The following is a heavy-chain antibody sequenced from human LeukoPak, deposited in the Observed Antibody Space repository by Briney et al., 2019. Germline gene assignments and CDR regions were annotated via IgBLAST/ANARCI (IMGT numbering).Heavy chain of an antibody. CDR3: ARDVAREFDY. V-gene: IGHV1-46*01. J-gene: IGHJ4*02. CDR1: GYTFTNYY. CDR2: INPSDGST. Sequence: GASVKVSCKASGYTFTNYYIHWVRQAPGQGLEWMGVINPSDGSTNYAQKYQDRVTMTRDTSTRTVYMQLSSLRSDDTAVYYCARDVAREFDYWGQGTLVTVSS.